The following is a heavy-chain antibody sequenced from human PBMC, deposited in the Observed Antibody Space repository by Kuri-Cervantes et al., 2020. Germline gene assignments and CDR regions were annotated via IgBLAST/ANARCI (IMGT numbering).Heavy chain of an antibody. Sequence: GGSLRLSCAASGFRFDDHAMYWVRQAPGKGLEWVAGISWHSATIGYADSVRGRFTISRDNAKNSLYLQMNSLRAEDTAVYYCARAGAAAGEDWFDPWGQGTLVTVSS. CDR2: ISWHSATI. V-gene: IGHV3-9*01. J-gene: IGHJ5*02. CDR3: ARAGAAAGEDWFDP. D-gene: IGHD6-13*01. CDR1: GFRFDDHA.